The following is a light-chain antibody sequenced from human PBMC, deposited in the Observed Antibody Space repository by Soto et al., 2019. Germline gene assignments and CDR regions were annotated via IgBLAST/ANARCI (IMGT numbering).Light chain of an antibody. Sequence: EIVLTQSPGTLSLSPGERATLSCRTSQSVSSRYVAWYQQKPGQAPRLLIYEASIRAIAIPDRFSGTGSATDFTLTISRLEPEDFAVYHCQHYGSSPPTFGQGSKVEIK. J-gene: IGKJ1*01. CDR2: EAS. CDR1: QSVSSRY. CDR3: QHYGSSPPT. V-gene: IGKV3-20*01.